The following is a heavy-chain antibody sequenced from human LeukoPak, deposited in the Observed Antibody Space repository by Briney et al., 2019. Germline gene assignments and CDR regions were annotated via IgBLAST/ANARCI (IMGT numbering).Heavy chain of an antibody. D-gene: IGHD3-10*01. Sequence: GGSLRLSCAASGFTFSSYAMHWVRQAPGKGLEWVAVISYDGSNKYYADSVKGRFTISRGNSKNTLYLQMNSLRAEDTAVYYCAKDMWFGELPDYWGQGTLVTVSS. CDR2: ISYDGSNK. CDR1: GFTFSSYA. CDR3: AKDMWFGELPDY. J-gene: IGHJ4*02. V-gene: IGHV3-30-3*01.